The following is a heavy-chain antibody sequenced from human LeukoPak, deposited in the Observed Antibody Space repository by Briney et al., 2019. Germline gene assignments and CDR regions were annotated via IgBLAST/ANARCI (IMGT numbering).Heavy chain of an antibody. V-gene: IGHV1-18*01. J-gene: IGHJ6*02. CDR3: ARAHPLGYCSGGSCYSSGYMDV. Sequence: GASVKVSCKASGYXFTSYGMSWVRQAPGQGLEWMGWISAYNGNTNYAQKLQGRVTMTTDTSTSTAYMELRSLRSDDTAVYYCARAHPLGYCSGGSCYSSGYMDVWGQGTTVTVSS. D-gene: IGHD2-15*01. CDR2: ISAYNGNT. CDR1: GYXFTSYG.